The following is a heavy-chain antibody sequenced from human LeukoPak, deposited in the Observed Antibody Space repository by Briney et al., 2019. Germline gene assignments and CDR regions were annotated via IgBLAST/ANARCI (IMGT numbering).Heavy chain of an antibody. D-gene: IGHD2-15*01. CDR2: IYYSGST. CDR1: GGSISSYY. CDR3: ARDHRYCSGGSCYYFDY. Sequence: SETLSLTCTVSGGSISSYYWSWIRQPPGKGLEWIGYIYYSGSTNYNPSLKSRVTISVDTSKNQFSLKLSSVTAADTAVCYCARDHRYCSGGSCYYFDYWGQGTLVTVSS. J-gene: IGHJ4*02. V-gene: IGHV4-59*01.